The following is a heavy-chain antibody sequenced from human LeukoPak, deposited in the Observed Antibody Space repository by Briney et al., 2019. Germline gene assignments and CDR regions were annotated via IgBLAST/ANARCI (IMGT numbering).Heavy chain of an antibody. J-gene: IGHJ3*02. CDR1: GYTFTGYY. Sequence: GASVKVSCKASGYTFTGYYMHWVRQAPGQGLEWMGWINPNSGGTNYAQKFQGRVTMTRDTSISTAYMELSRLRSDDTAVYYCAREATVTHDAFDIWGQGTMVTVSS. V-gene: IGHV1-2*02. CDR3: AREATVTHDAFDI. CDR2: INPNSGGT. D-gene: IGHD4-17*01.